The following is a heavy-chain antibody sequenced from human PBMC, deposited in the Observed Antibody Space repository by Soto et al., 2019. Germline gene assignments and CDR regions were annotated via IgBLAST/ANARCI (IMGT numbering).Heavy chain of an antibody. CDR3: ASGSQPSRIAAVWFDP. CDR1: GGTFSIYP. Sequence: SVKGARKAAGGTFSIYPISRVRQAPGQGLEWMGGIIPIFGTANYAQKFQGRVTITADESTSTAYMELSSLRSEDTAVYYCASGSQPSRIAAVWFDPWGQGTLVTVSS. D-gene: IGHD6-13*01. CDR2: IIPIFGTA. V-gene: IGHV1-69*13. J-gene: IGHJ5*02.